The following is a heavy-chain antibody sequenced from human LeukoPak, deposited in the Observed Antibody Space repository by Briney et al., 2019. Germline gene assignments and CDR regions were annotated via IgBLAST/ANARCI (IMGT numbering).Heavy chain of an antibody. V-gene: IGHV3-23*01. J-gene: IGHJ4*02. CDR3: AKRSGWQHFDD. CDR2: ISGSASST. D-gene: IGHD6-19*01. Sequence: PGGSLRLSCAASGFTFSSYAMSWVRQAPGKGLEWVSVISGSASSTYYADSVKGRFTISRDNSKNTLYLQMNSLRAEDTAVYYCAKRSGWQHFDDWGQGTLVTVSS. CDR1: GFTFSSYA.